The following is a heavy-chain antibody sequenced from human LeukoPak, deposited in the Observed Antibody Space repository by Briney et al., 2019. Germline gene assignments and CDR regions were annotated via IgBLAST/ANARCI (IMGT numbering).Heavy chain of an antibody. CDR2: IYSGGST. CDR3: AKEGYCSGTNCYGAFDY. D-gene: IGHD2-2*01. J-gene: IGHJ4*02. CDR1: GFTVSSNY. V-gene: IGHV3-53*01. Sequence: GGSLRLSCAASGFTVSSNYMSWVRQAPGKGLEWVSVIYSGGSTYYADSVKGRFTISRDNSKNTLFLQMNSLRAEDTAVYYCAKEGYCSGTNCYGAFDYWGQGILVTVSS.